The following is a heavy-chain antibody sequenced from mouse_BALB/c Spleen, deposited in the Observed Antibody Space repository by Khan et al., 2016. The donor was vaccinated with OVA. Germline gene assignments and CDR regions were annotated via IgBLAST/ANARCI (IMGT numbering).Heavy chain of an antibody. CDR3: VRGGITTGYFDY. CDR1: GYTFTSYW. V-gene: IGHV1-87*01. J-gene: IGHJ2*01. CDR2: IYPGDGNT. D-gene: IGHD1-1*01. Sequence: QVQLQQSGTELARPGASVKLSCKASGYTFTSYWMQWVKQRPGQGLEWIGAIYPGDGNTRYTQKFKGKATLTVDKSSSTAYMQLSSLASEDSAVYFCVRGGITTGYFDYWGQGTTLTVSS.